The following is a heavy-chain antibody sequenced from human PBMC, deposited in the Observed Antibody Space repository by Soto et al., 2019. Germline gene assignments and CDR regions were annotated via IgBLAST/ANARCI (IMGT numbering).Heavy chain of an antibody. J-gene: IGHJ4*02. V-gene: IGHV3-30-3*01. CDR1: GFTFSSYA. CDR2: ISYDGSNK. CDR3: ARARPFRDCSGGSCYFGPFDY. D-gene: IGHD2-15*01. Sequence: GGSLRLSCAASGFTFSSYAMHWVRQAPGKGLEWVAVISYDGSNKYYADSVKGRFTISRDNSKNTLYLQMNSLRAEDTAVYYCARARPFRDCSGGSCYFGPFDYWGQGTLVTVSS.